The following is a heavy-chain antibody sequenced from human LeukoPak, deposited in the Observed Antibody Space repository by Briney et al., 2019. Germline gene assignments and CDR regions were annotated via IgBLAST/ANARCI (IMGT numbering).Heavy chain of an antibody. Sequence: GGSLRLSCAASGFTFSNYWMSWVRQAPGKGLEWVANINQDGSEKYSVDSVTGRFTISRDNPKNSLYLQMNNLRGEDTAIYYCARDKEYCSGGSCYFGSSFDFWGRGTLVSVSS. CDR1: GFTFSNYW. D-gene: IGHD2-15*01. J-gene: IGHJ4*02. CDR2: INQDGSEK. CDR3: ARDKEYCSGGSCYFGSSFDF. V-gene: IGHV3-7*01.